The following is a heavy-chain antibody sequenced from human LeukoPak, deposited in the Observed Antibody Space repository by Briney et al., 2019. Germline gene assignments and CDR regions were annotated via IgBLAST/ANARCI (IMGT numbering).Heavy chain of an antibody. CDR1: GYTFTSYY. D-gene: IGHD1-26*01. Sequence: ASVKVSCKASGYTFTSYYMHWVRQAPGQGLEWMGWMNPNSGNTGYAQKFQGRVTMTRNTSISTAYMELSSLRSEDTAVYYCAREAGATTNWFDPWGQGTLVTVSS. J-gene: IGHJ5*02. CDR3: AREAGATTNWFDP. V-gene: IGHV1-8*02. CDR2: MNPNSGNT.